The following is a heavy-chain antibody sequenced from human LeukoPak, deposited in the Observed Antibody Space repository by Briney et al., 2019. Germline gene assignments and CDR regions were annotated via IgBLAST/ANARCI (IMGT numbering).Heavy chain of an antibody. CDR1: GFTFSGSA. J-gene: IGHJ4*02. D-gene: IGHD3-10*01. V-gene: IGHV3-73*01. CDR3: TRHGGYGSASTGFDY. CDR2: IRSKANSYAT. Sequence: GGSLKLSCAASGFTFSGSAMHWVRQASGKGLEWVGRIRSKANSYATAYAASVKGRFTISRDDSKNTAYLQMNSLKTEETAVYYCTRHGGYGSASTGFDYWGQGTLVTVSS.